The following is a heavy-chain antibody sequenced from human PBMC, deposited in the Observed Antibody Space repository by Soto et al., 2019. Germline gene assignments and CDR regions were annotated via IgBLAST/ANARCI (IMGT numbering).Heavy chain of an antibody. CDR3: ARDSEQWVVHGSMDY. CDR1: GFTFSSYW. V-gene: IGHV3-7*01. CDR2: IKQDGSEK. D-gene: IGHD6-19*01. J-gene: IGHJ4*02. Sequence: EVQLVESGGGLVQPGGSLRLSCAASGFTFSSYWMSWVRQAPGKGLDWVANIKQDGSEKYYVDSVKGRFTISRDNAKNSLYLQMNSLRAEDTAVYYCARDSEQWVVHGSMDYWGQGTLVTVSS.